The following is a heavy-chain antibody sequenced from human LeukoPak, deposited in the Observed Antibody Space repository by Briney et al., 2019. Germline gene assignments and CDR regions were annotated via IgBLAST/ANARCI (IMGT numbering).Heavy chain of an antibody. Sequence: PGGSLRPSCAPPGFTFRSYGMPWVRQAPGKGLGGVAVLWYDGSNKYYADSVKGRFTISRDNSKNTLYLQMNSLRAEDAAVYYCAKDPRGSYSRDYYYYMDVWGKGTTVTVSS. D-gene: IGHD1-26*01. CDR1: GFTFRSYG. J-gene: IGHJ6*03. V-gene: IGHV3-33*06. CDR2: LWYDGSNK. CDR3: AKDPRGSYSRDYYYYMDV.